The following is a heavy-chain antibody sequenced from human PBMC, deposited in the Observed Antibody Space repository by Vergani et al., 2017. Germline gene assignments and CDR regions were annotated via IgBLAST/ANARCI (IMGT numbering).Heavy chain of an antibody. Sequence: QVQLVESGGGVVQPGRSLRLSCAASGFTLSSYGMHWVRQAPGKGLEWVAVIWYDGSNKYYADSVKGRVTIYRDNSKNTLYLQMNSLRAEDTAVYYCAKDLWVGAAPLGYWGQGTLVTVSS. V-gene: IGHV3-33*03. CDR2: IWYDGSNK. CDR1: GFTLSSYG. J-gene: IGHJ4*02. D-gene: IGHD2-15*01. CDR3: AKDLWVGAAPLGY.